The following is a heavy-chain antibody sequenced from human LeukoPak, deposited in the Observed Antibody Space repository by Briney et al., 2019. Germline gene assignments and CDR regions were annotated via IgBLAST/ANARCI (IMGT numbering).Heavy chain of an antibody. CDR3: ARPRDSSSQYYFDY. J-gene: IGHJ4*02. CDR1: GYTFSSYW. Sequence: GASLKISCKGSGYTFSSYWIGWVRQMPGKGLEWMGIIYPGDSDIRYSPSFQGQVTISADKSISTAYLQWSSLKASDTAMYYCARPRDSSSQYYFDYWGQGTLVTVSS. D-gene: IGHD6-6*01. CDR2: IYPGDSDI. V-gene: IGHV5-51*01.